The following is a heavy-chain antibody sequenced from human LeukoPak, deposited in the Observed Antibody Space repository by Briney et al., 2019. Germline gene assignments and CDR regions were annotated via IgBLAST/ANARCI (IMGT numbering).Heavy chain of an antibody. CDR1: GYTFTGYD. D-gene: IGHD4-23*01. Sequence: ASVKVSCKASGYTFTGYDMHWVRQAPGQGLERMGWIYPNSGGTNYAQKLQGRVTMTRDTSISTAYMELSRLRSDDTAVYYCARDGGTTVVTHGGYYYGMDVWGQGTTVTVSS. CDR3: ARDGGTTVVTHGGYYYGMDV. J-gene: IGHJ6*02. V-gene: IGHV1-2*02. CDR2: IYPNSGGT.